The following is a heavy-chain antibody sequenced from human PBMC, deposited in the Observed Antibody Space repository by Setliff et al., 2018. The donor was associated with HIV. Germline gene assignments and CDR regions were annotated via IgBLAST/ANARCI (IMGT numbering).Heavy chain of an antibody. V-gene: IGHV4-4*09. CDR2: INSSGTT. D-gene: IGHD3-3*01. CDR3: ARRGRFMGWFDP. Sequence: SETLSLTCTVSGGSFSNFFWNWIRQPPGKGLEWIGYINSSGTTNYNPSLKSRVNISIDPSKNHFTLRLSSVTVAVTAVYYCARRGRFMGWFDPWGQGSLVTVSS. J-gene: IGHJ5*02. CDR1: GGSFSNFF.